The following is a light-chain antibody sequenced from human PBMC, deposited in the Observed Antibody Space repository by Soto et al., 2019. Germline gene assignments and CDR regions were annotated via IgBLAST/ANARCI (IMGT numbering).Light chain of an antibody. Sequence: EIVMTQSPATLSLSPGERAALSCRASQSINSELAWYQQKPGQPPRLLIYGASTRATGVAARFTGSESGSEFTLNNSGLQSEDFSVYYCQQGHNWPLTFGQGTRLEI. CDR2: GAS. CDR1: QSINSE. J-gene: IGKJ2*01. V-gene: IGKV3-15*01. CDR3: QQGHNWPLT.